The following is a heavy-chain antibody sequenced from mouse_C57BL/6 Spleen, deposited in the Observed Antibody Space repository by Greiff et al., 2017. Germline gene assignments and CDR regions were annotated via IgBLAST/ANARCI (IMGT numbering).Heavy chain of an antibody. CDR1: GYTFTSYW. CDR3: AREDYGSSYWYFEV. J-gene: IGHJ1*03. CDR2: IHPNSGST. V-gene: IGHV1-64*01. Sequence: QVQLQQPGAELVKPGASVKLSCKASGYTFTSYWMHWVKQRPGQGLEWIGMIHPNSGSTNYNEKFKSKATLPVDKSSSTSYMQLSSLTSEDSAVYYCAREDYGSSYWYFEVWGTGTTVTVSS. D-gene: IGHD1-1*01.